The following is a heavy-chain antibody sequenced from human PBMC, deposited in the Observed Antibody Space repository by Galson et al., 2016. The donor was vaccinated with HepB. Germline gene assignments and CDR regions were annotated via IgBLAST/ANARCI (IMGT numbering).Heavy chain of an antibody. CDR1: GFTFRSYI. V-gene: IGHV1-69*13. D-gene: IGHD2-15*01. J-gene: IGHJ6*02. CDR3: ATKPRYCSGENCYYFGMDV. CDR2: ISPIFRNL. Sequence: SVKVSCKASGFTFRSYIITWVRQAPGQGLEWMGVISPIFRNLKSAQKFQGRVIITADASTSTAYMELSSLRPEDTAVYYCATKPRYCSGENCYYFGMDVWGQGTTVTVSS.